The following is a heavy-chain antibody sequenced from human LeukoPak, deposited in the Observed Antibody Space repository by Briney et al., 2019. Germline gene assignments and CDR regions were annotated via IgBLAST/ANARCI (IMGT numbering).Heavy chain of an antibody. Sequence: GGSLRLSCAASGFTFSRTSMTWVRQAPGKGLEWVSTISPSGRNTYYADSVKGRFTISRDNSKNTLWLQMNTLRAEDTAVYHCSAQPEEVAGAMNSWGQGVLVTVSS. J-gene: IGHJ5*02. CDR2: ISPSGRNT. CDR3: SAQPEEVAGAMNS. D-gene: IGHD6-19*01. CDR1: GFTFSRTS. V-gene: IGHV3-23*01.